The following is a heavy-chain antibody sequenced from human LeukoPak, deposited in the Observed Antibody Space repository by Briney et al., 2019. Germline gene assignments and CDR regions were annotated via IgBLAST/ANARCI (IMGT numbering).Heavy chain of an antibody. V-gene: IGHV4-59*01. CDR2: IYYSGSS. Sequence: SETLSLTCTVSGDSISAYYWGWIRQPPGKGLECIGYIYYSGSSNYNPSLKSRVTMSIDMSKNQFSLKLSSVTPADTAVYYCARDVVETEDYSDCWGQGTLVTVSS. D-gene: IGHD2-15*01. CDR3: ARDVVETEDYSDC. J-gene: IGHJ4*02. CDR1: GDSISAYY.